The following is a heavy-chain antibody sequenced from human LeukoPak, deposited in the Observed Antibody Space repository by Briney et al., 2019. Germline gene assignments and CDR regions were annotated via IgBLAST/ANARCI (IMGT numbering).Heavy chain of an antibody. J-gene: IGHJ3*02. CDR3: ARDRFTWLQILGGDAFDI. CDR1: GGSISSSSYY. Sequence: RPSETLSLTCTVSGGSISSSSYYWGWIRQPPGKGLEWIGSIYYSGSTYYNPSLKSRVTISVDTSKNQFSLKLSSVTAADTAVYYCARDRFTWLQILGGDAFDIWGQGTMVTVSS. V-gene: IGHV4-39*07. D-gene: IGHD5-24*01. CDR2: IYYSGST.